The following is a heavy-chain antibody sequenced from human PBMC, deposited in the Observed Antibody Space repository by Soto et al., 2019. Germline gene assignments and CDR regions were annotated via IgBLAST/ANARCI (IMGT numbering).Heavy chain of an antibody. CDR3: AREATSSWLGNWFDP. D-gene: IGHD6-13*01. Sequence: QVQLVQSGAEVKKPGASVKVSCKASGYTFTDYYMHWIRQAPGQGLEWMGWINPNSGGTNYAQNFQGRVTMTRDTSISTIYMELSRLRSDDTAVYYCAREATSSWLGNWFDPWGQGTLVTVS. CDR1: GYTFTDYY. CDR2: INPNSGGT. J-gene: IGHJ5*02. V-gene: IGHV1-2*02.